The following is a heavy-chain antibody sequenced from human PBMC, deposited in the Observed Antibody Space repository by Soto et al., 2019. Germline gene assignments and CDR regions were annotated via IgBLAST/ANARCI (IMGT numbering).Heavy chain of an antibody. CDR3: ATSGVVVTAITFDY. CDR2: IIPILGIA. CDR1: GGTFSSYT. Sequence: QVQLVQSGAEVKKPGSSVKVSCKASGGTFSSYTISWVRQAPGQGLEWMGRIIPILGIANYAQKFQGRVTITADKSTSTAYMELSSLRSEDTGVYYCATSGVVVTAITFDYWGQGTLVTVSS. V-gene: IGHV1-69*02. J-gene: IGHJ4*02. D-gene: IGHD2-21*02.